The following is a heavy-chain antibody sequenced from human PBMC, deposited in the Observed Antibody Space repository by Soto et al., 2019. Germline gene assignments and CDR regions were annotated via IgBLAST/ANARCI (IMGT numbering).Heavy chain of an antibody. CDR1: GGPSSSYA. V-gene: IGHV1-69*15. Sequence: SVKVSGNAAGGPSSSYAIIWGRQAPGQGLEWMGRIIPIFGAANYAQKFQGRVTITADESTSTAYMELSSLRSEDTAVYYCARSPRITIFGVVSQPTYYYGMDVWGQGTTVTVSS. CDR3: ARSPRITIFGVVSQPTYYYGMDV. CDR2: IIPIFGAA. J-gene: IGHJ6*02. D-gene: IGHD3-3*01.